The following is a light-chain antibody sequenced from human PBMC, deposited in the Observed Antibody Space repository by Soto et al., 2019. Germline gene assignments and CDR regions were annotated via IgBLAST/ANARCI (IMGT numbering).Light chain of an antibody. J-gene: IGLJ3*02. CDR2: GNT. CDR3: QSYDSSLSGWV. V-gene: IGLV1-40*01. CDR1: SSNIVAIYD. Sequence: QSVLTQPPSVSGAPGQRVTISCTGSSSNIVAIYDVHWYQQLPGTAPKLLIYGNTNRPSGVPDRFSGSKSRTSASLAIAGLQAEDEADYYCQSYDSSLSGWVFGGGTKLTAL.